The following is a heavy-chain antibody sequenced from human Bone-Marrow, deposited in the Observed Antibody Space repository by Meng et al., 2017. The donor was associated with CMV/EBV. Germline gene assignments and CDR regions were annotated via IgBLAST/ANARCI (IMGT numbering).Heavy chain of an antibody. Sequence: GGSLRLSCQLSGYDISTYWVGWVRQMPGKGLEWMGLVYPDDSDIRYSPSFRGQVIISADKSISTAYLQWSSLKASDTAIYYCARGGGATSFDKWGQGTLVTVSS. J-gene: IGHJ4*02. V-gene: IGHV5-51*01. CDR3: ARGGGATSFDK. D-gene: IGHD2-21*01. CDR2: VYPDDSDI. CDR1: GYDISTYW.